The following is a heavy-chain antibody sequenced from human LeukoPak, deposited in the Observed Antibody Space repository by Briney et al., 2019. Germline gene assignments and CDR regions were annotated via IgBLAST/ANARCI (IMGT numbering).Heavy chain of an antibody. CDR1: GFSFSDYG. V-gene: IGHV3-30*02. Sequence: PGGSLTLSCEASGFSFSDYGMHWVRQAPGKGLEWVAFIRYNGDNKYYADSVKGRFTVSRDNSQSTLYLQMNSLRVEDTAVYYCAKRVVIRSTDYFYYYIHVWGKGTTVTVSS. D-gene: IGHD3-3*01. CDR2: IRYNGDNK. CDR3: AKRVVIRSTDYFYYYIHV. J-gene: IGHJ6*03.